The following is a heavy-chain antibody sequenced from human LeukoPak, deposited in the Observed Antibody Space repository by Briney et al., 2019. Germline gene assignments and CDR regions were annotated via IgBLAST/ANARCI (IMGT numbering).Heavy chain of an antibody. CDR2: VWYDGTRK. Sequence: GGSLRLSCAASGFTFSSYSMNWVRQAPGKGLEWVAVVWYDGTRKYYADSVKGRFTVSRDNSENTVYLQISGLRAEDTAVYYCARDTDTTSHYGRFDPWGQGTLVTVSS. D-gene: IGHD4-17*01. V-gene: IGHV3-33*08. CDR3: ARDTDTTSHYGRFDP. J-gene: IGHJ5*02. CDR1: GFTFSSYS.